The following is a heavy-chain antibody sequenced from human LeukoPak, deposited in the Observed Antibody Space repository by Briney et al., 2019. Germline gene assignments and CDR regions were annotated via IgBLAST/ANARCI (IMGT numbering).Heavy chain of an antibody. CDR1: GGTFSSYA. V-gene: IGHV1-69*04. J-gene: IGHJ4*02. CDR3: ARLSSGHTVVAYFDY. CDR2: IIPILGIA. D-gene: IGHD2-15*01. Sequence: SVKVSCKASGGTFSSYAISWVRQAPGQGLEWMGRIIPILGIANYAQKFQGRVTITADKSTSTAYMELSSLRSEDTAVYYCARLSSGHTVVAYFDYWGQGTLVTVAS.